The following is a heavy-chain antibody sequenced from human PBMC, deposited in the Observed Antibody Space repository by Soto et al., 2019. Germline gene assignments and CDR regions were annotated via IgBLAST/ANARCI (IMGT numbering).Heavy chain of an antibody. CDR2: ISSSSSTI. Sequence: GGSLRLSCAASGFTFSSYSMNWVRQAPGKGLEWVSYISSSSSTIYYADSVKGRFTISRDNAKNSLYLQMNSLRDEDTAVYYCARDQGGASGWLPYYFDYWGQGTLVTVSS. J-gene: IGHJ4*02. CDR1: GFTFSSYS. CDR3: ARDQGGASGWLPYYFDY. D-gene: IGHD6-19*01. V-gene: IGHV3-48*02.